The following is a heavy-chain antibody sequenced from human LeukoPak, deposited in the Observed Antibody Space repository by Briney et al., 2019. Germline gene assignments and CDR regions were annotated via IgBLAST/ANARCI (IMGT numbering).Heavy chain of an antibody. CDR1: GYSFPSFW. CDR2: IFPTDSDT. J-gene: IGHJ6*03. V-gene: IGHV5-51*01. D-gene: IGHD3-22*01. CDR3: ARRTVVMNYYYYMDV. Sequence: GESLKISCKGSGYSFPSFWIGWVRQMPGKGLEWMGIIFPTDSDTRYSPSFQGQVTISADKSIGTAYLQWSSLKASDTAMYYCARRTVVMNYYYYMDVWGKGTTVTVSS.